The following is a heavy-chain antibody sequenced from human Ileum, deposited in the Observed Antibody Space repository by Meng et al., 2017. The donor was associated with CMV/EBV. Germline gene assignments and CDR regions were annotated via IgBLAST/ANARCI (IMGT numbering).Heavy chain of an antibody. V-gene: IGHV4-4*07. Sequence: QGQLLESGPGLVKPSETLSLTCTVTDGSISSYYWSWIRQSAGKGLEWIGRIHTSGTTNYNPSLKSRVTLSLDTSKDQFSLKLTSVTAADTAVYYCAREKSSCTSSTCYGVDSWGQGTLVTVSS. CDR1: DGSISSYY. J-gene: IGHJ4*02. CDR3: AREKSSCTSSTCYGVDS. D-gene: IGHD2-2*01. CDR2: IHTSGTT.